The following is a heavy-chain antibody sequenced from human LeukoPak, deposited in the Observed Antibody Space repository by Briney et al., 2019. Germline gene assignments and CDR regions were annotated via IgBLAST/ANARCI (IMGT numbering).Heavy chain of an antibody. D-gene: IGHD3-16*01. Sequence: QTGGSLRLSCAASGFTFSSYWMSWVRQAPGKGLEWVANIKQDGSAKYYVDSVKGRFTISRDNAKNSLYLQMNSLRVEDTAVYYCATTPGGVPEFGWFDPWGQGTLVTVSS. J-gene: IGHJ5*02. V-gene: IGHV3-7*01. CDR1: GFTFSSYW. CDR2: IKQDGSAK. CDR3: ATTPGGVPEFGWFDP.